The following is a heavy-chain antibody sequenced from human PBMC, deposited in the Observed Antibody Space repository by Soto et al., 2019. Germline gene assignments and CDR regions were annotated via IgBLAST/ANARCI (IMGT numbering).Heavy chain of an antibody. CDR3: VRGVRLHFDL. J-gene: IGHJ4*02. CDR1: GFTFSTYA. Sequence: GGSLRLSCGVSGFTFSTYAMSWVRQAPGKGLEWVSAISGSGNKTFYADSVKGRFTISRDNSKNTLHLHMGSLRVEDTAVYYCVRGVRLHFDLWGQGTLVTAPQ. V-gene: IGHV3-23*01. CDR2: ISGSGNKT.